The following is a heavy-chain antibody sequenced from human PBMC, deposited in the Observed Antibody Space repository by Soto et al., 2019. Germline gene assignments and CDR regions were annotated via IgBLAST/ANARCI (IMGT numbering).Heavy chain of an antibody. Sequence: SVKVSCKASGGTFSSYAISWVRQAPGQGLEWMGGIIPIFGTANYAQKFQGRVTITADKSTSTAYMELSSLRSEDTAVYYCARDLFWNYGAFDYWGEATLVIVSS. CDR3: ARDLFWNYGAFDY. J-gene: IGHJ4*02. V-gene: IGHV1-69*06. CDR2: IIPIFGTA. D-gene: IGHD1-7*01. CDR1: GGTFSSYA.